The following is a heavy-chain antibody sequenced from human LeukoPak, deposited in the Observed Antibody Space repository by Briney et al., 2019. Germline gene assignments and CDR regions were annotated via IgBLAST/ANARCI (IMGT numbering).Heavy chain of an antibody. CDR2: VYFSGKT. CDR3: ARGLYGSGSHDAFDI. D-gene: IGHD3-10*01. J-gene: IGHJ3*02. CDR1: GGSISSNNYY. Sequence: ETLSLTCTVSGGSISSNNYYWGWIRQPPGKGLEWIASVYFSGKTYYNPSLKSRVTISVDTSKNQFSLKLSSVTAADTAVYYCARGLYGSGSHDAFDIWGQGTMVTVSS. V-gene: IGHV4-39*07.